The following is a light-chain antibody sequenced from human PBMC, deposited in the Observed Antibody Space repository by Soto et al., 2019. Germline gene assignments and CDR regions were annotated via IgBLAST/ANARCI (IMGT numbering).Light chain of an antibody. CDR1: RSLSTRA. CDR3: QHYGRYPYT. Sequence: IVLTQSPGTLSLSPGESATLSCRASRSLSTRALASYQQKPGQAPTLLFYGASSRTTGIPDMFSGSGSAADFTLTISRLAPSDSAVYYWQHYGRYPYTFGQGTKLEIK. J-gene: IGKJ2*01. V-gene: IGKV3-20*01. CDR2: GAS.